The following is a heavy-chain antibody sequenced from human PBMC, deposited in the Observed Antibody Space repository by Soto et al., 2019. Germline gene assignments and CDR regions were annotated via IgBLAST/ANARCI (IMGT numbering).Heavy chain of an antibody. V-gene: IGHV1-46*01. Sequence: ASVKVSCKASGYTFTSYYMHWVRQAPGQGLEWVGIINPSGGSTSYAQKFQGRVTMTRDTSTSTVYMELSSLRSEDTAVYYCARDPQANYYDSSGTSVGMEVWGQGTTVNVSS. CDR1: GYTFTSYY. J-gene: IGHJ6*01. CDR3: ARDPQANYYDSSGTSVGMEV. CDR2: INPSGGST. D-gene: IGHD3-22*01.